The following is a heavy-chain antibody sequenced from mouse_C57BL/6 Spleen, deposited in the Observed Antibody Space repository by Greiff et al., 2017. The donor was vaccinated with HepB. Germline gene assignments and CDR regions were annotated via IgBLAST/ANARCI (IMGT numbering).Heavy chain of an antibody. J-gene: IGHJ2*01. CDR3: ARGNGPYFDY. CDR2: INPNNGGT. Sequence: EVQLQQSGPELVKPGASVKISCKASGYTFTDYYMNWVKQSHGKSLEWIGDINPNNGGTSYNQKFKGKATLTVDKSSSTAYMELRSLTSEDSAVYYCARGNGPYFDYWGQGTTLTDSS. V-gene: IGHV1-26*01. CDR1: GYTFTDYY.